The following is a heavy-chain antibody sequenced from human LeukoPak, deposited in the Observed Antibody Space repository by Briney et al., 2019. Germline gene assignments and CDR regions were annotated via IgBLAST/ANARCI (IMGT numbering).Heavy chain of an antibody. CDR2: ISSSSYI. Sequence: GGSLRLSCAASGFTFSSYSMNWVRQAPGKGLEWVSSISSSSYIYYADSVKGRFTISRDNAKNSLYLQMNSLRAEDTAVYYCARVGYDSSGHWFDPWGQGTLVTVSS. CDR1: GFTFSSYS. CDR3: ARVGYDSSGHWFDP. J-gene: IGHJ5*02. V-gene: IGHV3-21*01. D-gene: IGHD3-22*01.